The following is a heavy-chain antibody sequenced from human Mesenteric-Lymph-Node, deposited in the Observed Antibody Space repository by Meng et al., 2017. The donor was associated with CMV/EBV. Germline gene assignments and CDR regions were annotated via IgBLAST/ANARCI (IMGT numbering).Heavy chain of an antibody. V-gene: IGHV3-48*04. CDR3: GRVRYSDY. CDR1: GFTFTSYA. CDR2: ISDTSDTI. Sequence: GGSLRLSCAASGFTFTSYAMNWVRQAPGKGLGWVSSISDTSDTIYYADSVKGRFTISRDNAKSSLYLQMNSLRAEDTAVYYCGRVRYSDYWGQGTLVTVSS. D-gene: IGHD1-14*01. J-gene: IGHJ4*02.